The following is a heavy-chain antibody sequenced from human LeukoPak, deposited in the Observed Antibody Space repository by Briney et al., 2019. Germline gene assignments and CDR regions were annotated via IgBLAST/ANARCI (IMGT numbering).Heavy chain of an antibody. CDR3: TTVEGLATIRRGDY. D-gene: IGHD5-12*01. J-gene: IGHJ4*02. V-gene: IGHV3-15*01. Sequence: GGSLRLCCAASGFTFSNAWMSWVRQAPGKGLEWVGRIKSKTDGGTTDYAAPVKGRFTISRDDSKNTLYLQMNSLKTEDTAVYYCTTVEGLATIRRGDYWGQGTLVTVSS. CDR1: GFTFSNAW. CDR2: IKSKTDGGTT.